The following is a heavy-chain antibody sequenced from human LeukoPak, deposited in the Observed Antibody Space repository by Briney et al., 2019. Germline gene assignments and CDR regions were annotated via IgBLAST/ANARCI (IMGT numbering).Heavy chain of an antibody. Sequence: GGSLRLSCAASGFTFSSYSMHWVRQAPGKGLWWVSRINSDGSSTSYADSVKGRFTISRANAKNKLYLQINSLRAEDTAVYYCARRWERWFDPWGQGTLVTVSS. J-gene: IGHJ5*02. CDR3: ARRWERWFDP. V-gene: IGHV3-74*01. D-gene: IGHD4-23*01. CDR1: GFTFSSYS. CDR2: INSDGSST.